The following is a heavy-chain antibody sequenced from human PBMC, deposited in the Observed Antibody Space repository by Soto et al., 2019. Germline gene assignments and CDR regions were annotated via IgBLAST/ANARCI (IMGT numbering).Heavy chain of an antibody. CDR2: VFPFLGIA. V-gene: IGHV1-69*02. CDR3: ARVPTHCTGDGCVDY. J-gene: IGHJ4*02. D-gene: IGHD2-8*02. CDR1: GDTFGRYT. Sequence: QVQLIQSGSEVQIPGSSVKVSCNSSGDTFGRYTFNWVRQAPGKGLEWMGRVFPFLGIAVYAQKFQGRLSITADKSTMTTYMELSRLTYEDTALYFCARVPTHCTGDGCVDYWGQGTLVTVSS.